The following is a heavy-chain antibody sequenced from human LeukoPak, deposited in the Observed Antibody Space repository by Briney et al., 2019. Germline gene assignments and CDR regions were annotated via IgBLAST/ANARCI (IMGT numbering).Heavy chain of an antibody. CDR3: ARDLSWYYYDSSGYLLDY. V-gene: IGHV3-20*03. J-gene: IGHJ4*02. CDR2: INWNGGST. CDR1: GFTFDDYG. D-gene: IGHD3-22*01. Sequence: AGGSLRLSYAASGFTFDDYGMGWVRQAPGKGLEWVSGINWNGGSTGYADSVKGRFTISRDNAKNSLYLQMNSLRAEDTALYYCARDLSWYYYDSSGYLLDYWGQGTLVTVSS.